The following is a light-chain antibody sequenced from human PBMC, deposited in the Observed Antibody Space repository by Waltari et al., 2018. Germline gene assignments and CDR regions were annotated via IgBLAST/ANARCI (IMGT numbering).Light chain of an antibody. J-gene: IGLJ3*02. CDR1: SSDVGSYNL. Sequence: QSALTQPASVSGSPGQSITISCTGTSSDVGSYNLVSWYQQYPGKAPTLMFYEVNKRPSGVSRLFAGSKSGNTASLTISGLQAEDEADYYCCSYAGGSTPWVFGGGTKLTVL. CDR2: EVN. CDR3: CSYAGGSTPWV. V-gene: IGLV2-23*02.